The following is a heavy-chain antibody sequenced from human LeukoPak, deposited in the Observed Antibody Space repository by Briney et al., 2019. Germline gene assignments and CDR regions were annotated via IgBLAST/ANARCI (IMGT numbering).Heavy chain of an antibody. J-gene: IGHJ4*02. Sequence: SETLSLTCAVYGGSFSGYYWSWIRQPPGKGLEWIGEINHSGSTNYNPSLESRVTISVDTSKNQFSLKLSSVTAADTAVYYCARQGGMVTFDYWGQGTLVTVSS. CDR1: GGSFSGYY. CDR3: ARQGGMVTFDY. V-gene: IGHV4-34*01. D-gene: IGHD2-21*02. CDR2: INHSGST.